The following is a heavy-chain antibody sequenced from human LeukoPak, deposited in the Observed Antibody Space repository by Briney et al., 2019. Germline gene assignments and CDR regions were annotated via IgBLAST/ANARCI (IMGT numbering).Heavy chain of an antibody. CDR3: AKQLGYCSDGSCYFPY. V-gene: IGHV3-23*01. J-gene: IGHJ4*02. CDR2: ISNNGGYT. CDR1: GFAFNTYT. Sequence: GGSLRLSCAASGFAFNTYTIHWVRQAPGKGLEWVSAISNNGGYTYYADSVQGRFTISRDNSKSTLCLQMNSLRAEDTAVYYCAKQLGYCSDGSCYFPYWGQGTLVTVSS. D-gene: IGHD2-15*01.